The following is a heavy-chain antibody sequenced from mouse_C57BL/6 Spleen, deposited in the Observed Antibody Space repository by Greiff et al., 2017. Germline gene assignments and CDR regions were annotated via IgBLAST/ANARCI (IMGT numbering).Heavy chain of an antibody. CDR1: GYTFTDYY. D-gene: IGHD2-2*01. Sequence: EVQLQQSGPELVKPGASVKISCKASGYTFTDYYMNWVKQSHGKSLEWIGDINPNNGGTNYNQKFKGKATVTVDTSSSTACMELRSLTSEDSAVYFCARGRLRRGNYFDYWGQGTTLTGSS. CDR3: ARGRLRRGNYFDY. CDR2: INPNNGGT. V-gene: IGHV1-26*01. J-gene: IGHJ2*01.